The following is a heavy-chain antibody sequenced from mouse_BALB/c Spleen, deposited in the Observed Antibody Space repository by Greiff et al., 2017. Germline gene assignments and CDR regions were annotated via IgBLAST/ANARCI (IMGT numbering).Heavy chain of an antibody. V-gene: IGHV2-2*02. CDR2: IWSGGST. D-gene: IGHD2-3*01. Sequence: QVQLKQSGPGLVQPSQSLSITCTVSGFSLTSYGVHWVRQSPGKGLEWLGVIWSGGSTDYNAAFISRLSISKDNSKSQVFFKMNSLQANDTAIYYCARPYDGYYWFAYWGQGTLVTVSA. J-gene: IGHJ3*01. CDR1: GFSLTSYG. CDR3: ARPYDGYYWFAY.